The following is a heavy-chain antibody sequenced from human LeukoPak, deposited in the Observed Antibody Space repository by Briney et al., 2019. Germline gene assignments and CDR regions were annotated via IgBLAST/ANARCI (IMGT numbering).Heavy chain of an antibody. CDR2: IYSGGST. Sequence: GGSLRLSCAASGFTVSSNYMSWVRQAPGKGLEWVSVIYSGGSTYYADSVKGGFTISRDNSKNTLYLQMNSLRAEDTAVYYCATDYDILTGYYAWGQGTLVTVSS. CDR3: ATDYDILTGYYA. D-gene: IGHD3-9*01. J-gene: IGHJ5*02. CDR1: GFTVSSNY. V-gene: IGHV3-66*01.